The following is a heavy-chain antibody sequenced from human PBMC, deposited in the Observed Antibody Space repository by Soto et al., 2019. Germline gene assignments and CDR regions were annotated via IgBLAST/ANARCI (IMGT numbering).Heavy chain of an antibody. CDR3: AIPYGSGSYDSYYDGNDV. J-gene: IGHJ6*02. CDR1: GGSFSGYF. V-gene: IGHV4-34*01. D-gene: IGHD1-26*01. CDR2: VNHSGST. Sequence: SETWSLSCAVYGGSFSGYFRSWIRQPPGKGLEWIGEVNHSGSTNYNPSLKSRVTISVDTAENQFSLKLSSVTAADTAVYYCAIPYGSGSYDSYYDGNDVWGQGTTDPVSS.